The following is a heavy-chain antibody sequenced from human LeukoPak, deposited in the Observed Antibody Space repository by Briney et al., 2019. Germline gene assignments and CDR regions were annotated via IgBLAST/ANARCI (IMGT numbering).Heavy chain of an antibody. J-gene: IGHJ4*02. D-gene: IGHD3/OR15-3a*01. CDR2: ISSSGTI. CDR3: ARDREAWTL. V-gene: IGHV3-48*03. Sequence: PGGSLRLSCAASGFTFSSYEMNWVRQAPGKGLEWVSYISSSGTIYYADSVKSRFTISRDNAKNSLYLQMNSLRAEDTAVYYCARDREAWTLWGQGTLVTVSS. CDR1: GFTFSSYE.